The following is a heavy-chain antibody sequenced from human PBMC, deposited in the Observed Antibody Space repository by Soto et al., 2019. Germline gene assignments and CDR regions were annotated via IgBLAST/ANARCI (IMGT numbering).Heavy chain of an antibody. J-gene: IGHJ4*02. D-gene: IGHD4-4*01. CDR1: DYTFTSYG. V-gene: IGHV1-18*01. CDR3: ARGSRRDVYSPFDY. Sequence: QVQLVQSGAEVKKPGASVKVSCEASDYTFTSYGIFWVRQAPGQGLVWMGWISADNGNTYSEQKFQGRVTMTTDTATTTAYMELRSLRSDDTAVYYCARGSRRDVYSPFDYWGQGTLVTVSS. CDR2: ISADNGNT.